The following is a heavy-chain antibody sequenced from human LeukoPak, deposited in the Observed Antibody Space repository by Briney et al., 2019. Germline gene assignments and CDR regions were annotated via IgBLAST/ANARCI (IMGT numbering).Heavy chain of an antibody. J-gene: IGHJ6*03. V-gene: IGHV3-30*02. CDR1: EFTFSNYG. Sequence: GGSLRLSCAASEFTFSNYGMHWVRQAPGKGLEWVAFIRYDGTNKYYADSVKGRFTTSRDNSKNTLYLKMNSLRGEDTAVYYCARRSSSGWYPDYYYYYMDVWGKGTTVTISS. D-gene: IGHD6-19*01. CDR3: ARRSSSGWYPDYYYYYMDV. CDR2: IRYDGTNK.